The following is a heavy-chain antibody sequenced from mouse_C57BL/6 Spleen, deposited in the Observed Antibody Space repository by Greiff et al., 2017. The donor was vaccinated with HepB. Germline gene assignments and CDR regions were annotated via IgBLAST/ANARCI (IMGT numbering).Heavy chain of an antibody. CDR2: INPNNGGT. V-gene: IGHV1-26*01. CDR3: ASPYYFGSSS. J-gene: IGHJ1*03. CDR1: GYTSTDYY. D-gene: IGHD1-1*01. Sequence: EVQLQQSGPELVKPGASVKISCKASGYTSTDYYMNWVKQSHGKSLEWIGDINPNNGGTSYNQKFKGKATLTVDKSSSTAYMELRSLTSEDSAVYYCASPYYFGSSSWGTGTTVTVSS.